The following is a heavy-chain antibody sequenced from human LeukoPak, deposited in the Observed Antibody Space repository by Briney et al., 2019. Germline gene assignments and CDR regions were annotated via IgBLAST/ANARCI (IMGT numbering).Heavy chain of an antibody. CDR3: ARHLCSSTCCYREVAWFDP. CDR2: IENSGST. D-gene: IGHD2-2*02. Sequence: TSETLSLTCTVSGGSISSYYWSWIRQPAGKGLEWIGRIENSGSTNYNPSLKSRVTMSIDTSKNQVSLKLSSVTAADTAVYYCARHLCSSTCCYREVAWFDPWGQGTLVTVSS. CDR1: GGSISSYY. J-gene: IGHJ5*02. V-gene: IGHV4-4*07.